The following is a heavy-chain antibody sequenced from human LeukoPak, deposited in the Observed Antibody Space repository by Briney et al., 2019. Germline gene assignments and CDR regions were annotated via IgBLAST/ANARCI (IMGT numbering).Heavy chain of an antibody. Sequence: GGSLRLSCAASGFTFSSYAMHWVRQAPGKGLGWVAVISYDGSNKYYADSVKGRFTISRDNSKNTLYLQMNSLRAEDTAVYYCARESRNYKFDYWGQGTLVTVSS. J-gene: IGHJ4*02. CDR1: GFTFSSYA. CDR2: ISYDGSNK. V-gene: IGHV3-30-3*01. D-gene: IGHD1-7*01. CDR3: ARESRNYKFDY.